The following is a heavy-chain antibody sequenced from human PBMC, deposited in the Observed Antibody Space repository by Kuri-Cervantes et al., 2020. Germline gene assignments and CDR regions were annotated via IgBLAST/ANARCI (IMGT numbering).Heavy chain of an antibody. J-gene: IGHJ4*02. CDR1: GGSISSSNW. V-gene: IGHV4-4*02. CDR2: IYYSGST. CDR3: ASSGQLGF. Sequence: SETLSLTCAVSGGSISSSNWWSWVRQPPGKGLEWIGYIYYSGSTNYNPSLKSRVTISVDTSKNQFSLKLSSMTAADTAVYYCASSGQLGFWGQGTLVTVSS. D-gene: IGHD6-13*01.